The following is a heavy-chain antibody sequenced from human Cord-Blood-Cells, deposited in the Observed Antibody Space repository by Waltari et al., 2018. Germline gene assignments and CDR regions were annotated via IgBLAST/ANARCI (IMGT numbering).Heavy chain of an antibody. CDR2: IIPIFGTA. J-gene: IGHJ3*02. Sequence: QVQLVQSGAEVKKPGSSVKVSCKASGGTFSSYASSWVRQAPGQGLEWMVGIIPIFGTANYAQKFQGRVTITADESTSTAYMERGSLRSEDTAVYYCAGAENGGGGYDAFDIWGQGTMVTVSS. CDR3: AGAENGGGGYDAFDI. V-gene: IGHV1-69*01. CDR1: GGTFSSYA. D-gene: IGHD2-8*01.